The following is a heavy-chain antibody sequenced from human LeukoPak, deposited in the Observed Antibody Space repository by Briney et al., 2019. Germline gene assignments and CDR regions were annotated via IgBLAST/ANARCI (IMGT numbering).Heavy chain of an antibody. Sequence: PSETLSLTCTVSGGSISSTSYYWGWIRQPPGKGLEWVGNIYYSGTTYYNPSLKSRVTISVDPSKNQFSLKLTSVTAADTAVYYCAIYSTSSGWFDPWGQGTLVTVSS. V-gene: IGHV4-39*01. CDR1: GGSISSTSYY. D-gene: IGHD6-6*01. J-gene: IGHJ5*02. CDR2: IYYSGTT. CDR3: AIYSTSSGWFDP.